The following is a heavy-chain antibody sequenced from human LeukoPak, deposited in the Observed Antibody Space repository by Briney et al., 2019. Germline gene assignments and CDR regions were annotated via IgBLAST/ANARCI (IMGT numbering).Heavy chain of an antibody. J-gene: IGHJ6*03. CDR2: IYTSGST. CDR3: ARDRGGYEYYYYYYMGV. D-gene: IGHD5-12*01. CDR1: GGSISSGSYY. Sequence: SETLSLTCSVPGGSISSGSYYWSWIRQPAGKGLEWIGRIYTSGSTNYNPSLKSRVTISVDTSKNQFSLKLSSVTAADTAVYYCARDRGGYEYYYYYYMGVWGKGTTVTVSS. V-gene: IGHV4-61*02.